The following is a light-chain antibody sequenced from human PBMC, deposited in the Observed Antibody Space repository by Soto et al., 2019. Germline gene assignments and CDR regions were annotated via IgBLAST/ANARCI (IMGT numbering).Light chain of an antibody. Sequence: QSALTQPASVSGSPGQSIAISCTGTSGDIGGYNYVSWYQQHPGRAPKLMIYDVSNRPSGVSTRFSGSKSDNTASLTISGLQPEDEGDYYCLSYTTSSTYVFRTGTQLTVL. CDR2: DVS. J-gene: IGLJ1*01. V-gene: IGLV2-14*03. CDR3: LSYTTSSTYV. CDR1: SGDIGGYNY.